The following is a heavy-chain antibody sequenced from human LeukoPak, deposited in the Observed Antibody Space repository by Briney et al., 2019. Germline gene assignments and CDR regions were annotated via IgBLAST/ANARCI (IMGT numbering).Heavy chain of an antibody. V-gene: IGHV5-51*01. CDR3: ARWDRWLQFDY. D-gene: IGHD5-24*01. Sequence: GESLQISCEGSGSIFKSYWIGWVRPLPGKGLEWMGIIYPGDSDTRYSPSFQGQVTISADKSISTAYLQWSSLKASDTAMYYCARWDRWLQFDYWGQGTLVTVSS. CDR2: IYPGDSDT. CDR1: GSIFKSYW. J-gene: IGHJ4*02.